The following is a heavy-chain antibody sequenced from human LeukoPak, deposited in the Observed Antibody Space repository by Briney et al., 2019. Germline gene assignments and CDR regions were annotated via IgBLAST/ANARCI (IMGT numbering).Heavy chain of an antibody. CDR1: GYTLTELS. V-gene: IGHV1-24*01. Sequence: ASVTVSFTVSGYTLTELSMHWVRQAPGKGLEWMGGFDPEDGETIYAQKFQGRVTMTWDSSTSTAYMGLNSLTSEDTAVYFCASPDGVWGQGTMVTVSS. J-gene: IGHJ3*01. D-gene: IGHD1-14*01. CDR3: ASPDGV. CDR2: FDPEDGET.